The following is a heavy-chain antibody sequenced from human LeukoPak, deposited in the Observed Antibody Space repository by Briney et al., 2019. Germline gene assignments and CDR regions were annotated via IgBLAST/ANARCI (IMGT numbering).Heavy chain of an antibody. D-gene: IGHD3-9*01. CDR1: GGSISSGSYY. V-gene: IGHV4-61*02. Sequence: PSETLSLTCTVSGGSISSGSYYWSWIRQPAGKGLEWIGRIYTSGSTNYNPSLKSRVTISIDTSKNQFSLKLSSVTAADTAVYYCASGLRYFDLYYWGQGTLVTVSS. CDR3: ASGLRYFDLYY. CDR2: IYTSGST. J-gene: IGHJ4*02.